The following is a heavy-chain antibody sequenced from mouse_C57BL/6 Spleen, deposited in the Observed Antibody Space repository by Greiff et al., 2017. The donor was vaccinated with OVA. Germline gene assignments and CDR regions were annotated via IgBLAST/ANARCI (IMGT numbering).Heavy chain of an antibody. V-gene: IGHV1-80*01. CDR1: GYAFSSYW. CDR3: ARFEEEGSFAY. J-gene: IGHJ3*01. CDR2: IYPGDGDT. Sequence: VKLMESGAELVKPGASVKISCKASGYAFSSYWMNWVKQRPGKGLEWIGQIYPGDGDTNYNGKFKGKATLTADKSSSTAYMQLSSLTSEDSAVYFCARFEEEGSFAYWGQGTLVTVSA.